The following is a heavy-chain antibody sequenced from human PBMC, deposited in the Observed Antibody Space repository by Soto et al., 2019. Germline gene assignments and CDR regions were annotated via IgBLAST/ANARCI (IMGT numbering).Heavy chain of an antibody. CDR3: ARSRLAVAGTRHDY. D-gene: IGHD6-19*01. J-gene: IGHJ4*02. V-gene: IGHV1-18*01. CDR2: ISAYNGNT. CDR1: GYTFTSYG. Sequence: GASVKVSCKASGYTFTSYGISWVRQAPGQGLEWMGWISAYNGNTNYAQKLQGRVTMTTDTSASTAYMELSSLRSEDTAVYYCARSRLAVAGTRHDYWGQGTLVTVSS.